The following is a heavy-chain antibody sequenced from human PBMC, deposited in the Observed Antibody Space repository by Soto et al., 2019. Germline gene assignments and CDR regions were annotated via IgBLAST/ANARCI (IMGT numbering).Heavy chain of an antibody. CDR3: ARQAYCGGDCYSD. CDR2: INPNSGDT. CDR1: GYTFTGYY. V-gene: IGHV1-2*02. J-gene: IGHJ4*02. D-gene: IGHD2-21*02. Sequence: ASVKVSCKASGYTFTGYYMHWVRQAPGQGLEWMGWINPNSGDTNYAQKLQGRVTMTRDTSMSTAYMELRRLRSDDTAVYYCARQAYCGGDCYSDWGQGTLVTVSS.